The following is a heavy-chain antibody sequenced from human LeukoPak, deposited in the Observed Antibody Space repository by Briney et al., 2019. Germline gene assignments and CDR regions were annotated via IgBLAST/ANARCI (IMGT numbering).Heavy chain of an antibody. CDR1: GFTFSRYA. D-gene: IGHD3-22*01. J-gene: IGHJ4*02. Sequence: GGSLRLSCAASGFTFSRYAMSWFRQAPGKGLDWVSAISDSGRRTYYADSVKGRFTISRDNSMNTLYLQMNSLRAEDTAVYYCAKRLDGSGNTNFDCWGQGTQVTVSS. CDR3: AKRLDGSGNTNFDC. V-gene: IGHV3-23*01. CDR2: ISDSGRRT.